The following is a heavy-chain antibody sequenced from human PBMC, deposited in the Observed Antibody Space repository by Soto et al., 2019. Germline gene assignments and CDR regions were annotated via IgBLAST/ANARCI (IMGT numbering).Heavy chain of an antibody. CDR3: AGVLEVRQPRFNTRTYYYYGMDV. CDR2: ISAYNGNT. J-gene: IGHJ6*02. D-gene: IGHD3-3*01. CDR1: GYTFTSYG. Sequence: ASVKVSCKASGYTFTSYGISWVRQAPGQGLEWMGWISAYNGNTNYAQKLQGRVTMTTDTSTSTAYMELRSLRSDDTAVKYCAGVLEVRQPRFNTRTYYYYGMDVGGQGTTVTVS. V-gene: IGHV1-18*01.